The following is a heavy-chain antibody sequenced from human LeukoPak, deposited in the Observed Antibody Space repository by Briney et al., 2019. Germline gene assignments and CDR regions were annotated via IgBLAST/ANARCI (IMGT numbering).Heavy chain of an antibody. J-gene: IGHJ5*02. CDR3: ARERGSSWYLGWFDP. V-gene: IGHV3-21*01. CDR1: GFTFSSYS. D-gene: IGHD6-13*01. Sequence: GGSLRLSCAASGFTFSSYSMNWVRQAPGKGLEWVSSISSSSSYIYYADSVKGRFTISRDNAKNSLYLQMESLRAEDTAVYYCARERGSSWYLGWFDPWGQGTLVTVSS. CDR2: ISSSSSYI.